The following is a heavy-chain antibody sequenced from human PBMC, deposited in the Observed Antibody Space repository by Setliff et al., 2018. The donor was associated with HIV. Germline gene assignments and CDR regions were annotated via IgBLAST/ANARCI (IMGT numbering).Heavy chain of an antibody. CDR1: GFDFTSYT. CDR2: ISPGGSFM. D-gene: IGHD3-22*01. V-gene: IGHV3-21*04. J-gene: IGHJ3*02. Sequence: GESLKISCAASGFDFTSYTMTWVRQAPGKGLEWVASISPGGSFMYYGDSVQGRFTISRDDAKSSLFLHMDSLTVEDTAVYYCASGSNQERSDYYYAFDIWGQGTMVTVSS. CDR3: ASGSNQERSDYYYAFDI.